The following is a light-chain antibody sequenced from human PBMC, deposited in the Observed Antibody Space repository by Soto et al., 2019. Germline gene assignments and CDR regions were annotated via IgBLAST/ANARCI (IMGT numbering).Light chain of an antibody. CDR2: DVS. CDR3: CSYAGSYTLPHVV. CDR1: SSDVGGYNY. Sequence: QSALTQPRSVSGSPGQSVTISCTGTSSDVGGYNYVSWYQQHPGKAPKLMIYDVSKRPSGVPDRFSGSKSGNTASLTISGRQAEDEADYYCCSYAGSYTLPHVVFGGGTQLTVL. V-gene: IGLV2-11*01. J-gene: IGLJ2*01.